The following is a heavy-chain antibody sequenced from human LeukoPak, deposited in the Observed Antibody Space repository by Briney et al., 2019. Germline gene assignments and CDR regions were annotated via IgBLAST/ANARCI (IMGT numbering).Heavy chain of an antibody. CDR2: ISSSSSYI. CDR3: ARDTHSSSWYGRNDAFDI. CDR1: GFTFSSYS. V-gene: IGHV3-21*01. Sequence: GGSLRLSCAASGFTFSSYSMNWVRQAPGKGLEWFSSISSSSSYIYYADSVKGRFTISRDNAKNSLYLQMNSLRAEDTAVYYRARDTHSSSWYGRNDAFDIWGQGTMVTVSS. D-gene: IGHD6-13*01. J-gene: IGHJ3*02.